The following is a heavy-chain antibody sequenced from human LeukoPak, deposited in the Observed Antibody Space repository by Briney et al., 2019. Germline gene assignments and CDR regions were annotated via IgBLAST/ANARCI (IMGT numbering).Heavy chain of an antibody. V-gene: IGHV3-74*01. D-gene: IGHD2-2*01. CDR2: IKTDGSTT. CDR1: GFTFSSSW. Sequence: GGSLRLSCAVSGFTFSSSWMHWVRQAPGKGLVRVSHIKTDGSTTAYADSVKGRFTISRDNAKNTLYLQMNSLRAEDTGVYYCARGNQQLPRSTPDYWGQGTLVTVSS. J-gene: IGHJ4*02. CDR3: ARGNQQLPRSTPDY.